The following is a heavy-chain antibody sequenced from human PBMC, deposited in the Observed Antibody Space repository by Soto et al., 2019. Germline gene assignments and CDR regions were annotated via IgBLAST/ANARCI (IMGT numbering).Heavy chain of an antibody. Sequence: QVQLVQSGAEVKKPGASVKVSCKASGYTFTSYGISWVRQAPGQGLEWVGWISAYNGNTNYAQKLQGRVTMTTDTSTSTGYMELRSLRSDDTAVYYCASLAGTVVAAAPWFESWGQGTLVTVSS. J-gene: IGHJ5*01. CDR3: ASLAGTVVAAAPWFES. CDR1: GYTFTSYG. D-gene: IGHD2-15*01. V-gene: IGHV1-18*01. CDR2: ISAYNGNT.